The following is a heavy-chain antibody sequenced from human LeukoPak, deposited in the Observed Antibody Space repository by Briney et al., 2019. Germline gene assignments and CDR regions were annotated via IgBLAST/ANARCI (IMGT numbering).Heavy chain of an antibody. CDR1: GFTFSSYA. CDR3: AKDGDYGDHQRDPLFDY. CDR2: ISGSGGST. D-gene: IGHD4-17*01. V-gene: IGHV3-23*01. J-gene: IGHJ4*02. Sequence: QPGGSLRLSCAASGFTFSSYAMSWVRQAPGKGLEWVSAISGSGGSTYYAGSVKGRFTISRDNSKNTLYLQMNSLRAEDTAVYYCAKDGDYGDHQRDPLFDYWGQGTLVTVSS.